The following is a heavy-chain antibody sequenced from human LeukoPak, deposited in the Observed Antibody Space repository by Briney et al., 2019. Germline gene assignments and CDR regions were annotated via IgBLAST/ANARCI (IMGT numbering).Heavy chain of an antibody. CDR2: IIPIFGTA. D-gene: IGHD2-15*01. Sequence: SVKVSCKASGGTFSSYVISWVRQAPGQGLEWMGGIIPIFGTANYAQKFQGRVTITADKSTSTAYMELSSLRSEDTAVYYCARVPRGSGGPSQWPPYYYYYMDVWGKGTTVTVSS. CDR1: GGTFSSYV. V-gene: IGHV1-69*06. J-gene: IGHJ6*03. CDR3: ARVPRGSGGPSQWPPYYYYYMDV.